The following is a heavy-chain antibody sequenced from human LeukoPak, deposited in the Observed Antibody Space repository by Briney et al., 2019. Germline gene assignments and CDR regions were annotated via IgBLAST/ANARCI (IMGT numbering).Heavy chain of an antibody. J-gene: IGHJ5*02. Sequence: SETLSLTCTVSGGSISSSSYYWGWLRQPPGKGLEWIGSIYYSGSTYYNPSLKSRVTISVDTSKNQFSLKLSPVTAANTAVYYCARVEYYYDSSGLNWFDPWGQGTLVTVSS. CDR2: IYYSGST. CDR1: GGSISSSSYY. CDR3: ARVEYYYDSSGLNWFDP. V-gene: IGHV4-39*07. D-gene: IGHD3-22*01.